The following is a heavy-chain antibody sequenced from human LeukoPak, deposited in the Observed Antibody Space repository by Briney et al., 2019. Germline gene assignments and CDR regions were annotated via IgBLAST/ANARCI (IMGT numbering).Heavy chain of an antibody. CDR3: ARECHSSSASYYYYYMDV. D-gene: IGHD6-6*01. CDR1: GFTFSSYW. CDR2: IKQDGSEK. Sequence: PGGSLRLSCAASGFTFSSYWMSWVRQAPGKGLEWVANIKQDGSEKYYVDSVKGRFTISRDNAKNSLYLQMNSLRAEDTAVYYCARECHSSSASYYYYYMDVLVKGTTVTHSS. V-gene: IGHV3-7*01. J-gene: IGHJ6*03.